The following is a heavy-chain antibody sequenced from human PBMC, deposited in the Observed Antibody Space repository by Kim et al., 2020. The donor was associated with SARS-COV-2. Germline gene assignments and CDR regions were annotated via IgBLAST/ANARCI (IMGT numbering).Heavy chain of an antibody. D-gene: IGHD6-13*01. J-gene: IGHJ1*01. Sequence: GGSLRLSCTASGFTFGDYAMSWFRQAPGKGLEWVGFIRSKAYGGTTEYAASVKGRFTISRDDSKSIAYLQMNSLKTEDTAVYYCTRDGGSSWYPEYFQHWGQGTLVTVSS. V-gene: IGHV3-49*03. CDR3: TRDGGSSWYPEYFQH. CDR1: GFTFGDYA. CDR2: IRSKAYGGTT.